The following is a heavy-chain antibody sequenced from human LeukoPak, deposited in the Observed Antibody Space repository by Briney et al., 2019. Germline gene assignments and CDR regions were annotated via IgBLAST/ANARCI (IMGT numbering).Heavy chain of an antibody. CDR2: ISGSGGST. Sequence: GGSLRLSCAASGFTFSSYAMSWVRQAPGKGLEWVSAISGSGGSTYYADSVKGRFTISRDNSKNMLYLQMNSLRAEDTAVYYCAKGIQSPYYYYYYMDVWGKGTTVTVSS. J-gene: IGHJ6*03. CDR3: AKGIQSPYYYYYYMDV. V-gene: IGHV3-23*01. CDR1: GFTFSSYA. D-gene: IGHD4-11*01.